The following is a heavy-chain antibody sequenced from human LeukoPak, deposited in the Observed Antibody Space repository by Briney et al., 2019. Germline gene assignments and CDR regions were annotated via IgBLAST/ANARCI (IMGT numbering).Heavy chain of an antibody. CDR3: ATRPIVGARGVTDY. Sequence: GGSLRLSCAASGFTFSSYGMHWVRQAPGKGLEWVAVIWYDGSNKYYADSVKGRFTISRDNSKNTLYLQMNSLRAEDTAVYYCATRPIVGARGVTDYWGQGTLVTVSS. V-gene: IGHV3-33*01. CDR1: GFTFSSYG. J-gene: IGHJ4*02. D-gene: IGHD1-26*01. CDR2: IWYDGSNK.